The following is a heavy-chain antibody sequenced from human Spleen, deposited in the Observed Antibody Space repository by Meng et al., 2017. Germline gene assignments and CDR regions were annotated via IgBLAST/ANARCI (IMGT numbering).Heavy chain of an antibody. CDR3: ARGPTTMAHDFDY. D-gene: IGHD4-11*01. CDR1: GGSFSDYY. CDR2: INHSGST. J-gene: IGHJ4*02. Sequence: QVHTPQWGAGLCKPSATLSLTCVVSGGSFSDYYWSWIRQPPGKGLEWIGEINHSGSTNYNPSLESRATISVDTSQNNLSLKLSSVTAADSAVYYCARGPTTMAHDFDYWGQGTLVTVSS. V-gene: IGHV4-34*01.